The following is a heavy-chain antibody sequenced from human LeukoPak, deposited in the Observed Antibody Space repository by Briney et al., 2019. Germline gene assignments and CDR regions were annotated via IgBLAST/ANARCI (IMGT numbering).Heavy chain of an antibody. Sequence: GGSLRLSCTASGFTFGDYAMSWVRQAPGKGLEWVGFITGKAYGGTTEYAASVKGRSSISRDDSKSIAYLQVNSLKTEDTAVYYCTRGYDSGVYWGTFDIWGQGTMVTVSS. CDR1: GFTFGDYA. CDR2: ITGKAYGGTT. D-gene: IGHD3-22*01. J-gene: IGHJ3*02. CDR3: TRGYDSGVYWGTFDI. V-gene: IGHV3-49*04.